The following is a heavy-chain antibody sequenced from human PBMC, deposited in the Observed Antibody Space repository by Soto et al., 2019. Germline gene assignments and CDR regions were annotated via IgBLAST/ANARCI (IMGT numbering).Heavy chain of an antibody. CDR3: TTANSNYGHLYGMDV. J-gene: IGHJ6*02. CDR2: IKSKTDGGTT. CDR1: GFTFSNAW. Sequence: EVQLVESGGGLVKPGGSLRLSCAASGFTFSNAWMNWVRQAPGKGLEWVGRIKSKTDGGTTDYAAPVKGRFTISRDDSKTTLYLQMNSLKTEDTALYYCTTANSNYGHLYGMDVWGQGTTVTVSS. V-gene: IGHV3-15*07. D-gene: IGHD4-4*01.